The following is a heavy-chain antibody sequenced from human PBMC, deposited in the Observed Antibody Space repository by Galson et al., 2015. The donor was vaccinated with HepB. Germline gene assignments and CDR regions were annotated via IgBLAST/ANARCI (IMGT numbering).Heavy chain of an antibody. CDR1: GFTFSSYS. CDR2: ISSSSSDI. V-gene: IGHV3-21*01. CDR3: ARASSDYDYVWGNYRYIYYYYMDV. D-gene: IGHD3-16*02. J-gene: IGHJ6*03. Sequence: SLRLSCAASGFTFSSYSMNWVRPAPGKGLEWVSSISSSSSDIYYAESVKGRFTMSRDNAKKSLFLQMNRLRPEDTAVYYCARASSDYDYVWGNYRYIYYYYMDVWGKGTTVTVSS.